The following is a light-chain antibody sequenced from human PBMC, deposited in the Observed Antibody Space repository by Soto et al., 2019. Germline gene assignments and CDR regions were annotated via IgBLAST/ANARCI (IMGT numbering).Light chain of an antibody. CDR1: NSDVGGHNY. CDR3: SSYTSNILYV. J-gene: IGLJ1*01. Sequence: QSVLTQPASVSGSLGQSITISCTGSNSDVGGHNYVSWYQQHPGKAPKLMIYEVGIRPSGVSTRFSGSKSGNTASLTISGPQAEDEADYYCSSYTSNILYVFGTGTKVTVL. V-gene: IGLV2-14*01. CDR2: EVG.